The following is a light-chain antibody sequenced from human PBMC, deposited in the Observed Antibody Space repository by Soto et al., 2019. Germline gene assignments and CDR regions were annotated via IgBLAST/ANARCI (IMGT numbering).Light chain of an antibody. Sequence: QSVLTQPASVSGSPGQSITISCTGTSTDVGGYKYVSWYQQHPGKAPKLIIYEVSNRPSGISHRFSGSKSGNTASLTISGLQAEDGADYYCSSYRTSSTVDFGGGTQLTVL. CDR1: STDVGGYKY. J-gene: IGLJ2*01. V-gene: IGLV2-14*01. CDR2: EVS. CDR3: SSYRTSSTVD.